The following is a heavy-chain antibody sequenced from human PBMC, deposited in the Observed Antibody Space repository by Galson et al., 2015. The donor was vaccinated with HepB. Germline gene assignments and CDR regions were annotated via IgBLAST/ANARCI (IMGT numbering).Heavy chain of an antibody. CDR3: ARDYYGSGSYYNPGLLYFDY. Sequence: SVKVSCKASGGTFSSYAISWVRQAPGQGLEWMGGVIPIFGTANYAQKFQGWVTMTRDTSISTAYMELSRLRSDDTAVYYCARDYYGSGSYYNPGLLYFDYWGQGTLVTVSS. CDR2: VIPIFGTA. D-gene: IGHD3-10*01. V-gene: IGHV1-69*05. J-gene: IGHJ4*02. CDR1: GGTFSSYA.